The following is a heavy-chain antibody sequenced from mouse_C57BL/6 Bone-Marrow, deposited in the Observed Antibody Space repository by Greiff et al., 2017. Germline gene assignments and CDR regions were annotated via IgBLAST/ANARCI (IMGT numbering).Heavy chain of an antibody. CDR2: IYPRSGNT. D-gene: IGHD2-4*01. Sequence: VQLQQSGAELARPGASVKLSCKASGYTFTSYGISWVKQRTGQGLEWIGEIYPRSGNTYYNEKFKGKATLTADKSSSTAYIELRSLTSEDSAVYFCARSGSFYYDYDPFDYWGKGTTLTVSS. V-gene: IGHV1-81*01. CDR1: GYTFTSYG. CDR3: ARSGSFYYDYDPFDY. J-gene: IGHJ2*01.